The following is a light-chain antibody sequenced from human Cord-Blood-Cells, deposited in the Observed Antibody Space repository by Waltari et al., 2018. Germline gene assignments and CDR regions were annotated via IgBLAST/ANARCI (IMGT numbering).Light chain of an antibody. CDR2: GAS. J-gene: IGKJ4*01. CDR3: QQYNNWPPLT. Sequence: EIVMTQSPVTLSVSPGERATLSCRASQSVSSNLVWYQQKPGQAPRLLIYGASTRATGIPARFSGSGSGTEFTLTISSLQSEDFAVYYWQQYNNWPPLTFGGGTKVEIK. CDR1: QSVSSN. V-gene: IGKV3-15*01.